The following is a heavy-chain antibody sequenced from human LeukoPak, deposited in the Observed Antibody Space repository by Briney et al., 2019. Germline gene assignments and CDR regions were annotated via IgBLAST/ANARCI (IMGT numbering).Heavy chain of an antibody. CDR3: AKDLPLRHIVVVPAAKDYYYGMDV. V-gene: IGHV3-23*01. D-gene: IGHD2-2*01. Sequence: PGGSLRLSYAASGFTFSSYAMSWVRQAPGKGLEWVSAISGSGGSTYYADSVKGRFTISRDNSKNTLYLQMNSLRAEDTAVYYCAKDLPLRHIVVVPAAKDYYYGMDVWGQGTTVTVSS. CDR2: ISGSGGST. J-gene: IGHJ6*02. CDR1: GFTFSSYA.